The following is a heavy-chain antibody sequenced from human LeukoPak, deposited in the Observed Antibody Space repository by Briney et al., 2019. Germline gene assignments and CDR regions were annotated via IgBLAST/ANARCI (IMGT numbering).Heavy chain of an antibody. Sequence: SETLSLTCTVSGYSISSGYYWGWIRQPPGKGLECIGYIYYSGIPNYNPSLKSRVTISIDTSKNQFSLKLSSVTAADTAVYYCARDLLWFGELSITDYWGQGTLVTVSS. CDR3: ARDLLWFGELSITDY. CDR2: IYYSGIP. CDR1: GYSISSGYY. D-gene: IGHD3-10*01. V-gene: IGHV4-38-2*02. J-gene: IGHJ4*02.